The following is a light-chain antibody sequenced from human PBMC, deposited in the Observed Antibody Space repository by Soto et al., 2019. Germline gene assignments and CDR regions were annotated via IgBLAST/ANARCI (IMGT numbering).Light chain of an antibody. Sequence: EIVFSQSPSTLSLSPGERATLSCRASQSVSIYLAWYQQKPGQAPRLLIYGASNRATGIPARFSGSGSGTDFTLTISSLEPEDFAVYYCQQRSNWPVTFGQGTRLEIK. J-gene: IGKJ5*01. V-gene: IGKV3-11*01. CDR1: QSVSIY. CDR2: GAS. CDR3: QQRSNWPVT.